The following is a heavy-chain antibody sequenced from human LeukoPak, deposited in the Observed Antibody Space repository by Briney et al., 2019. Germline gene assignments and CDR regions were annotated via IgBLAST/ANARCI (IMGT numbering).Heavy chain of an antibody. Sequence: SETLSLTCSVSGASISRFFWSWIRQTAGKGPEWIGRIYFSANTKYNPFLRGRVSMSIDTSRSQFSLKVKSLTAADTAVYYCARDLAEAYFDFWGQGIAVTVSS. CDR1: GASISRFF. V-gene: IGHV4-4*07. J-gene: IGHJ4*02. D-gene: IGHD3-16*01. CDR3: ARDLAEAYFDF. CDR2: IYFSANT.